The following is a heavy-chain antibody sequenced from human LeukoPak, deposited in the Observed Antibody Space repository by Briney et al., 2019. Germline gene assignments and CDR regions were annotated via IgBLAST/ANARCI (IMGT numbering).Heavy chain of an antibody. J-gene: IGHJ4*02. V-gene: IGHV4-59*08. CDR3: ARHECGGSCYPEDY. Sequence: SETLSLTCAVYGGSFSGYYWSWIRQSPGKGLEWIGYIYYTGNTNYNPSLESRVIISVDTSKKQFSLKLSSVTAADTAVYYCARHECGGSCYPEDYWGQGTLVTVSS. D-gene: IGHD2-15*01. CDR1: GGSFSGYY. CDR2: IYYTGNT.